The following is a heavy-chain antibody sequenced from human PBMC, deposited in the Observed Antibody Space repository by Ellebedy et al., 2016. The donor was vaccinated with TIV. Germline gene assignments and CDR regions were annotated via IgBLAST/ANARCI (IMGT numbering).Heavy chain of an antibody. Sequence: GGSLRLSCAVSGFNVSTNYMTWVRQAPGRGLEWVSILNSGGATDYADSVKGRFIISRDDVKNTLHLQMFRLRAEDTAIYYCARERRYCGNECYLYYYYGMDAWGQGTTVTVAS. CDR3: ARERRYCGNECYLYYYYGMDA. CDR2: LNSGGAT. J-gene: IGHJ6*02. V-gene: IGHV3-66*01. D-gene: IGHD2-21*01. CDR1: GFNVSTNY.